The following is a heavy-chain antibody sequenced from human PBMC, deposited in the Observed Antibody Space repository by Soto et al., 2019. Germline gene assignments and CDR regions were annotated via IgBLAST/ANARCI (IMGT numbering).Heavy chain of an antibody. D-gene: IGHD3-16*02. J-gene: IGHJ4*02. CDR3: AREGGYDYVWGSHRFDY. Sequence: SETLSLTCTVSGGSVSSGSYYWSWIRQPPGKGLEWIGYIYYSGSTNYNPSLKSRVTISVDTSKNQFSLKLSSVTAADTAVYYCAREGGYDYVWGSHRFDYWGQGTLVTVSS. CDR2: IYYSGST. CDR1: GGSVSSGSYY. V-gene: IGHV4-61*01.